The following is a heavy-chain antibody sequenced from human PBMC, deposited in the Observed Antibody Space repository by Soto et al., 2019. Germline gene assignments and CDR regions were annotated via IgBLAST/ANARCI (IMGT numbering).Heavy chain of an antibody. CDR3: TTDVAYSSSNY. Sequence: PGGSLRLSCAASGFTFSNAWMSWVRQAPGKGLEWVGRIKSKTDGGTTDYAAPVKGRFTISRDDSKNTLYLQMNSLKTEDTAVYYFTTDVAYSSSNYWGQGTLVTVSS. CDR1: GFTFSNAW. J-gene: IGHJ4*02. D-gene: IGHD6-6*01. CDR2: IKSKTDGGTT. V-gene: IGHV3-15*01.